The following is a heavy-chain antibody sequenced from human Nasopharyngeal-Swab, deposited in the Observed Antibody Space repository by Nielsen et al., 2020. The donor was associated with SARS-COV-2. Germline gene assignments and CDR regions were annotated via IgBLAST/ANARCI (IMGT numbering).Heavy chain of an antibody. CDR3: ARVSAYYDSSGHYDAFDI. CDR2: IGTAGDT. Sequence: GESLKISCAASGFTFSSYDMHLVRQATGKGLEWVSAIGTAGDTYYPGSVKGRFTISRENAKNSLYLQMNSLRAEDTAVYYCARVSAYYDSSGHYDAFDIWGQGTMVTVSS. CDR1: GFTFSSYD. D-gene: IGHD3-22*01. V-gene: IGHV3-13*01. J-gene: IGHJ3*02.